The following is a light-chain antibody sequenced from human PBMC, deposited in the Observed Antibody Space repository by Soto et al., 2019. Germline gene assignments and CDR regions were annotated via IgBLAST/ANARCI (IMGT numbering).Light chain of an antibody. J-gene: IGKJ1*01. CDR3: QQSCSAPPT. CDR1: QSVSSSY. V-gene: IGKV3-20*01. CDR2: GAS. Sequence: DILLTQSPCSLSLSPGERATLSCRASQSVSSSYLAWYQQKPGQAPSLLIYGASSRATGIPDRFSGSGSGTDFTLTISRLEPEDFAMYYCQQSCSAPPTFGQGTKVDI.